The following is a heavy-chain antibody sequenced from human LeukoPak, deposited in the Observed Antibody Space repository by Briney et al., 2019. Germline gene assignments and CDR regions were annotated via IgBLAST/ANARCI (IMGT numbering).Heavy chain of an antibody. CDR2: ISAYNGNT. CDR3: ARVGEADYDILTGYSDPLFDY. D-gene: IGHD3-9*01. J-gene: IGHJ4*02. CDR1: GYTFTSYG. Sequence: GASVKVSCKASGYTFTSYGISWVRQAPGQGLEWMGWISAYNGNTNYAQKLQGRVTMTTDTSTSTAYMELRSLRSDDTAVYYCARVGEADYDILTGYSDPLFDYWGQGTLVTVSS. V-gene: IGHV1-18*01.